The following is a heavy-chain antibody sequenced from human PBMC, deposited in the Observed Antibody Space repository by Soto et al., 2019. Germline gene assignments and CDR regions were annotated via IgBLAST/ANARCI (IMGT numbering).Heavy chain of an antibody. Sequence: QVQLVQSGAEVKKPGASVRVSCQTSGYTFTNYDINWVRQPAGQGLEWMGWMSPNSGNTGYAQIFQGRVSMTRDTSISTAYMELSSLRSEDTAVYYCVTWARSGWDNGFYWGQGTLVTVSS. CDR2: MSPNSGNT. V-gene: IGHV1-8*01. D-gene: IGHD6-19*01. CDR3: VTWARSGWDNGFY. CDR1: GYTFTNYD. J-gene: IGHJ4*02.